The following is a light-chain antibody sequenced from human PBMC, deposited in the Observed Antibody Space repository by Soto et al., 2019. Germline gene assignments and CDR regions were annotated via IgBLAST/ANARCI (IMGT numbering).Light chain of an antibody. CDR2: GNN. J-gene: IGLJ1*01. V-gene: IGLV1-40*01. Sequence: QSVLTQPPSMSGAPGQRGTISCTGTSAKIGAGYDVHWYQQLPGMAPKLLIYGNNKRPSGVPDRFSGSKSGTSASLAITGLQAEDEADYYCQSYDSTLSGLYVLGTGTKVTVL. CDR3: QSYDSTLSGLYV. CDR1: SAKIGAGYD.